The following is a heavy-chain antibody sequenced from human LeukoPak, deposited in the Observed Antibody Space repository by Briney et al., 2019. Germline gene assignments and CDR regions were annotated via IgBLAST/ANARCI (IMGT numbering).Heavy chain of an antibody. J-gene: IGHJ4*02. V-gene: IGHV4-59*01. D-gene: IGHD5-12*01. Sequence: SETLSLTCTVSGGSISSYYWSWIRQPPGKGLEWIGYIYYSGSTNYNPSLKSRVTISVDTSKNQFSLKLSSVTAADAAVYYCARAERGYPLGDYWGQGTLVTVSS. CDR1: GGSISSYY. CDR3: ARAERGYPLGDY. CDR2: IYYSGST.